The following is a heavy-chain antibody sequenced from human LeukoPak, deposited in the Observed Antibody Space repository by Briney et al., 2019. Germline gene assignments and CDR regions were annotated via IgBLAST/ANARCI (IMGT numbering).Heavy chain of an antibody. Sequence: SETLSLTCAVYGGSFSGYYWSWIRQPPGKGLEWIGEINHSGSTNYNPSPKSRVTISVDTSKNQFSLNLRSVTAADTAVYYCARHYEGWPFDYWGQGTLVTVSS. CDR1: GGSFSGYY. CDR2: INHSGST. CDR3: ARHYEGWPFDY. V-gene: IGHV4-34*01. J-gene: IGHJ4*02. D-gene: IGHD3-16*01.